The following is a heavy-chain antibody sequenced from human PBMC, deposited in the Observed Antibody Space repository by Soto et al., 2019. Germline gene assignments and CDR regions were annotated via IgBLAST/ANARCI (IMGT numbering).Heavy chain of an antibody. CDR3: ARQRSSGSYSRRAVDY. Sequence: DVQLMQSGSEVRAPGESLKISCKASGYSFSNFWIGWVRHTPGQGLDWLGIIYPDDSDTRHNPAFQGQVTISAAKSMNSAYLQWSSLRASHSARYFCARQRSSGSYSRRAVDYWGQGTLVTVS. D-gene: IGHD3-10*01. V-gene: IGHV5-51*01. CDR2: IYPDDSDT. J-gene: IGHJ4*02. CDR1: GYSFSNFW.